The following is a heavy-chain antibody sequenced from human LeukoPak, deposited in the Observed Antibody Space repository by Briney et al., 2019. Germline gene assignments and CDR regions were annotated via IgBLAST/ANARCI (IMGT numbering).Heavy chain of an antibody. CDR2: IGSSSKAK. CDR3: ARESGGGSGEAFDI. Sequence: GGSLRLSCAASGFTFSSYSMNWVRQAPGKGLGWVSSIGSSSKAKYYADSVNGRFTITRDNAKNSVFLQMNRLRAEDTAMYYCARESGGGSGEAFDIWGQGTMVTVSS. CDR1: GFTFSSYS. V-gene: IGHV3-21*01. D-gene: IGHD2-15*01. J-gene: IGHJ3*02.